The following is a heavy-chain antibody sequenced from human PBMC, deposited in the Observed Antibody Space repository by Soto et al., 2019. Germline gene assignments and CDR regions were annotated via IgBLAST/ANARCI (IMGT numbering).Heavy chain of an antibody. D-gene: IGHD5-18*01. Sequence: GASVKVSCKASGGTFGSHGIAWVRQAPGQGLEWMGGFIAMLGTPTYAKKVQGRATITADESLTSSYLELRSLRSEDAAVYFCARGAMANFDYWGQGAVVTVPS. V-gene: IGHV1-69*13. J-gene: IGHJ4*02. CDR2: FIAMLGTP. CDR3: ARGAMANFDY. CDR1: GGTFGSHG.